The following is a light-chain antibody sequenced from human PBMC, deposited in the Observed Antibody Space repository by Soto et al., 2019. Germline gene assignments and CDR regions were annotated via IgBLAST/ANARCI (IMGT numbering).Light chain of an antibody. CDR2: RAS. Sequence: EIVLTQSPATLSVSPGERATLSCRASQSVGSNLAWYQQKPGQAPRLLIYRASTRSTGIPATFSGSGAGTEFALPVSSLQSEDFAVYSCHQYNNWPQTFGQGTKLEIK. CDR3: HQYNNWPQT. J-gene: IGKJ2*01. V-gene: IGKV3-15*01. CDR1: QSVGSN.